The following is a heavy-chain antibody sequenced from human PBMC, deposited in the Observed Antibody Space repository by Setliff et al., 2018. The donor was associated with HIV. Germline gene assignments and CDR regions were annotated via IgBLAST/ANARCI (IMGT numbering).Heavy chain of an antibody. V-gene: IGHV4-59*01. Sequence: SETLSLTCTVSIDSISSYYWSWIRQPPGKGLEWIGYIYTSGSTKYNPSLKSRVTISLDTSKSQFSLNLSSVTAADTAVYYCARGEEDDTFDIWGHGTMVTVSS. CDR1: IDSISSYY. CDR3: ARGEEDDTFDI. J-gene: IGHJ3*02. CDR2: IYTSGST.